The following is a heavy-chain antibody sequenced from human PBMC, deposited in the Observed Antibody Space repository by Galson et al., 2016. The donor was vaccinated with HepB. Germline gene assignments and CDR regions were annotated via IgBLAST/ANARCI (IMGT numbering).Heavy chain of an antibody. CDR3: ARDRAEYYSGSETHNFLDY. Sequence: SLRLSCAASGFSFRSYGMHWVRQAPGKGLEWVAVIWFDGSNKYYADSVKGRFTISRDNSRNMLYLQMNRLRAEDTAVYYCARDRAEYYSGSETHNFLDYWGQGTLVTVSS. CDR2: IWFDGSNK. J-gene: IGHJ4*02. D-gene: IGHD3-10*01. V-gene: IGHV3-33*01. CDR1: GFSFRSYG.